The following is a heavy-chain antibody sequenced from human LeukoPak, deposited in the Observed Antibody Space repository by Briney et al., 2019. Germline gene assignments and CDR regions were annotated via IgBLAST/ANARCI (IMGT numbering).Heavy chain of an antibody. CDR3: ARGSITMVRGVIIPKFDY. D-gene: IGHD3-10*01. J-gene: IGHJ4*02. CDR2: IYHSGST. CDR1: GGSISSSNW. V-gene: IGHV4-4*02. Sequence: SGTLSLTCAVSGGSISSSNWWSWVRQPPGKGLEWIGEIYHSGSTNYNPSLKSRVTISVDKYKNQFSLKLSSVTAADTAVYYCARGSITMVRGVIIPKFDYWGQGTPVTVSS.